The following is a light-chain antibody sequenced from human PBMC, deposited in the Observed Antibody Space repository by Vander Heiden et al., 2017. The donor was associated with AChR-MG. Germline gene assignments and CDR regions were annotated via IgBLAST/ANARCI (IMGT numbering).Light chain of an antibody. Sequence: DIQMTQSPSTLSASVGDNVTITCRASQNLYTWLDWYQQKPGKAPNLVIYSASNLKTGVPSRFSGSGSGTEFTLTIINLQPDDFATYYCQQFHNYPYTFGQGTKLEIK. V-gene: IGKV1-5*03. CDR3: QQFHNYPYT. J-gene: IGKJ2*01. CDR2: SAS. CDR1: QNLYTW.